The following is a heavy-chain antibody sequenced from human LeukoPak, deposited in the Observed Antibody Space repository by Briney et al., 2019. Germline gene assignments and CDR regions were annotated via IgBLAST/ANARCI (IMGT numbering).Heavy chain of an antibody. Sequence: GGSLRLSCAASGFTFRSYWRSWVRQAPGKGLEWVANINQGGSVKYYVDSVKGRFTISRDDAKNSLYVQMNSLRDEDTAVYYCARVGYSGWNLEYWGQGTLVTVSS. CDR1: GFTFRSYW. V-gene: IGHV3-7*01. J-gene: IGHJ4*01. CDR2: INQGGSVK. D-gene: IGHD5-12*01. CDR3: ARVGYSGWNLEY.